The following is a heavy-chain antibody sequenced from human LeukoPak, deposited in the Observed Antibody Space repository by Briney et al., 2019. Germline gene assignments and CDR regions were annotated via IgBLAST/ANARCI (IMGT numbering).Heavy chain of an antibody. CDR1: GGSFSGYY. CDR3: ARRKIVVFSRLNWFDP. Sequence: PPETLSLTCAVYGGSFSGYYWSWIRQPPGKGLEWIGEINHSGSTNYNPSLKSRVTISVDTSKNQFSLKLSSVTAADTAVYYCARRKIVVFSRLNWFDPWGQGTLVTVSS. J-gene: IGHJ5*02. CDR2: INHSGST. D-gene: IGHD3-22*01. V-gene: IGHV4-34*01.